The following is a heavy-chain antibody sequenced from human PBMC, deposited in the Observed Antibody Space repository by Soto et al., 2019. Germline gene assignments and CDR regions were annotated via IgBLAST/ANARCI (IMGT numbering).Heavy chain of an antibody. J-gene: IGHJ4*02. Sequence: QVQLQESGPGLVKPSQTLSLTCTVSGGSISSGGYYWSWIRQHPGKGLEWIGYIYYSGSTYYNPSLKSRVTISVYTSKNQFSLKLSSVTAADTAVYYCARQYSSSWYYFDYWGQGTLVTVSS. D-gene: IGHD6-13*01. CDR2: IYYSGST. CDR3: ARQYSSSWYYFDY. V-gene: IGHV4-31*03. CDR1: GGSISSGGYY.